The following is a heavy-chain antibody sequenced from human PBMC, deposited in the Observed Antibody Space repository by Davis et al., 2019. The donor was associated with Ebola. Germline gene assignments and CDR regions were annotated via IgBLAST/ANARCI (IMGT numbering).Heavy chain of an antibody. CDR3: ASEPRYCGGDCYGTGNFDY. V-gene: IGHV1-69*13. Sequence: SVKVSCKASGGTFSSYAISWVRQAPGQGLEWMGGIIPIFGTANYAQKFQGRVTITADESTSTAYMELSSLRSEDTAVYYCASEPRYCGGDCYGTGNFDYWGQGTLVTVSS. CDR1: GGTFSSYA. D-gene: IGHD2-21*02. J-gene: IGHJ4*02. CDR2: IIPIFGTA.